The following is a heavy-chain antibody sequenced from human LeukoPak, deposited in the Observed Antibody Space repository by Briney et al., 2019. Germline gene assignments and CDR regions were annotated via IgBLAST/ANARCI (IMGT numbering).Heavy chain of an antibody. D-gene: IGHD3-10*01. V-gene: IGHV3-48*04. CDR2: IGHTGSIT. CDR3: AKDLISPRSVGSSEKVDY. CDR1: GFTFGSYS. J-gene: IGHJ4*02. Sequence: PGGSLRLSCLGSGFTFGSYSMNWVRHAPGKGLEWVSYIGHTGSITDYADSVKGRFTISRDNAKNSLYLQMNSLRAEDTAVYYCAKDLISPRSVGSSEKVDYWGQGTLVTVSS.